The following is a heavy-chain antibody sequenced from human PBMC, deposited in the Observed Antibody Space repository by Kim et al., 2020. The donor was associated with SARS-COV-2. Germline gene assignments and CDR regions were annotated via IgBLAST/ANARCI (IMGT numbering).Heavy chain of an antibody. CDR2: VYYTGST. CDR1: GGSISSSSYY. Sequence: SETLSLTCTVSGGSISSSSYYWGWNRQPPGMGLEWIGSVYYTGSTYSYPSLKSRVAISVDASKNQFYLKLNAVTAADTGVYYCARHFRGTSIRFLWLFQLDDWGQGTLVTVSS. J-gene: IGHJ4*01. V-gene: IGHV4-39*01. D-gene: IGHD3-3*01. CDR3: ARHFRGTSIRFLWLFQLDD.